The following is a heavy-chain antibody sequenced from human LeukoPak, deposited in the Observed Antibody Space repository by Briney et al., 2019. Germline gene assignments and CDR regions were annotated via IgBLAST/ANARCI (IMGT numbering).Heavy chain of an antibody. D-gene: IGHD3-3*01. J-gene: IGHJ5*02. CDR1: GGSFNGYY. V-gene: IGHV4-59*01. Sequence: SETLSLTCAVYGGSFNGYYWSWIRQPPGKGLEWIGYIYYSGSTNYNPSLKSRVTISVDTSKNQFSLKLSSVTAADTAVYYCARGHYDFWSGYENWFDPWGQGTLVTVSS. CDR3: ARGHYDFWSGYENWFDP. CDR2: IYYSGST.